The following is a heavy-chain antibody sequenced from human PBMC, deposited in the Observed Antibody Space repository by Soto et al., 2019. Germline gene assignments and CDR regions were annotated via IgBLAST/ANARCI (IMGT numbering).Heavy chain of an antibody. V-gene: IGHV1-46*01. CDR1: GYTFTSYY. CDR3: ARASTTGVDY. D-gene: IGHD4-17*01. J-gene: IGHJ4*02. CDR2: INPSGGST. Sequence: QVQLVQSGAEVKKPGASVKVSCKASGYTFTSYYMHWVRQAPGQGLEWMGIINPSGGSTSYAQKFQGRVTMARATSTSTVYMELSSLRSEDTAVYYCARASTTGVDYWGQGTLVTVSS.